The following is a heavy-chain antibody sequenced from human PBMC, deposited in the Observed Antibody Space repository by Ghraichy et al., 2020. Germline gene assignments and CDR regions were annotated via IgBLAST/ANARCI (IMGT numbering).Heavy chain of an antibody. CDR2: IKQDGSEK. J-gene: IGHJ6*02. CDR3: ARDNSVVVPAATYYYYYGMEV. D-gene: IGHD2-2*01. CDR1: GFTFSSYW. V-gene: IGHV3-7*03. Sequence: GGSLRLSCAASGFTFSSYWMSWVRQAPGKGLEWVANIKQDGSEKYYVDSVKGRFTISRDNAKNSLYLQMNSLRAEDTAVYYCARDNSVVVPAATYYYYYGMEVWDQGTTFPVSS.